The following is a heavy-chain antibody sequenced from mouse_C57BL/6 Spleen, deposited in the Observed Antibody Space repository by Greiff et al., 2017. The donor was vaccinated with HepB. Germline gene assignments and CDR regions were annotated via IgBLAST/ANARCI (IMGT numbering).Heavy chain of an antibody. J-gene: IGHJ2*01. CDR2: IDPETGGT. D-gene: IGHD1-1*01. CDR3: TPIYYYGSSPLDY. Sequence: VQLQQSGAELVRPGASVTLSCKASGYTFTDYEMHWVKQTPVHGLEWIGAIDPETGGTAYNQKFKGKVILTADKSSSTAYMELRSLTSEDSAVYYCTPIYYYGSSPLDYWGQGTTLTVSS. CDR1: GYTFTDYE. V-gene: IGHV1-15*01.